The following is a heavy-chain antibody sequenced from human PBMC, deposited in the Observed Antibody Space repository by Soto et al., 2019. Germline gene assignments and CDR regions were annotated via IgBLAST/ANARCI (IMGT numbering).Heavy chain of an antibody. J-gene: IGHJ4*02. CDR2: ISGSGVST. D-gene: IGHD6-19*01. Sequence: EVQLLGSGGGLVQPGGSLRLSCAASGFTFSSYAMSWVRQAPGKGLEWVLGISGSGVSTHYADSVKGRFTISRDNSKNTLYLQMNSLRAEDTAVYYCAKEVGYSSGYDYFDYWGQGTLVTVSS. CDR3: AKEVGYSSGYDYFDY. V-gene: IGHV3-23*01. CDR1: GFTFSSYA.